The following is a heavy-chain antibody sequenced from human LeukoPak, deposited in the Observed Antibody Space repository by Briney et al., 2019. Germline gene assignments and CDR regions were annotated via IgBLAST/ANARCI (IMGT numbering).Heavy chain of an antibody. V-gene: IGHV4-59*08. CDR1: AGSISSRY. D-gene: IGHD6-6*01. CDR2: IYYSGGT. J-gene: IGHJ5*02. CDR3: ARWQYTISSGWFDP. Sequence: PSETLSLTCTLSAGSISSRYWSWIRQPPGKGLEWIGSIYYSGGTNYNPSLQGRVSISVDTSKIQFSLKLSSVTAADTAVYYCARWQYTISSGWFDPWGQGTLVTVSS.